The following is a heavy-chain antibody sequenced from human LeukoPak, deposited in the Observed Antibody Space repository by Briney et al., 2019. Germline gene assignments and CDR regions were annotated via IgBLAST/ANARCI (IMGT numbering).Heavy chain of an antibody. CDR1: GGSISSYY. CDR2: IYYTGST. J-gene: IGHJ3*02. D-gene: IGHD6-19*01. CDR3: ARSSGWYWGGAFDI. V-gene: IGHV4-59*12. Sequence: SETLSLTCIVSGGSISSYYWSWIRQPPGKGLEWIGYIYYTGSTTYNPSLKSRVTISVDTSKNQFSLKLSSVTAADTAVYYCARSSGWYWGGAFDIWGQGTMVTVSS.